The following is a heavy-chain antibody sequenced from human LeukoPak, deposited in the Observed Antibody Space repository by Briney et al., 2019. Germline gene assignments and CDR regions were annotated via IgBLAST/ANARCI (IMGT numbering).Heavy chain of an antibody. Sequence: ASVKVSCKASGYTFTGYYMHWVRQAPGQGLEWMGWINPNSAVIEYSQDFQGRVTMTRDTSISTVYMELSSLRSDDTAVYYCARGPNYHERSGNYYFDFWGQGTLVTVSS. V-gene: IGHV1-2*02. CDR3: ARGPNYHERSGNYYFDF. D-gene: IGHD3-22*01. CDR2: INPNSAVI. J-gene: IGHJ4*02. CDR1: GYTFTGYY.